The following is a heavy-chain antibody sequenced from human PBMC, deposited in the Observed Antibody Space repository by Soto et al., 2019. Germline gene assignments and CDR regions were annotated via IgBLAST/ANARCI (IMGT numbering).Heavy chain of an antibody. CDR2: INPNSGGT. D-gene: IGHD3-9*01. CDR3: ARGAGVLRYFDWSSSSYYGMDV. Sequence: ASVKVSCKASGYTFTGYYMHWVRQAPGQGLEWMGWINPNSGGTNYAQKFQGRVTITADKSTSTAYMELSSLRSEDTAVYYCARGAGVLRYFDWSSSSYYGMDVWGQGTTVTVSS. V-gene: IGHV1-2*02. CDR1: GYTFTGYY. J-gene: IGHJ6*02.